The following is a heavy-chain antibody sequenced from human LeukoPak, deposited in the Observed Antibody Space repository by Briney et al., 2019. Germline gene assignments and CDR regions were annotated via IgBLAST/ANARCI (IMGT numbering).Heavy chain of an antibody. J-gene: IGHJ4*02. V-gene: IGHV4-39*01. CDR2: IYYSGST. CDR3: ASEDSSGWYTGGDY. CDR1: GGSISSSSYY. Sequence: PSETLSLTCTVSGGSISSSSYYWGWIRQPPGKGLEWIGSIYYSGSTYYNPSLKSRVTISVDTSKNQFSLNLSSVTAADTAVNYCASEDSSGWYTGGDYWGQGTLVTVSS. D-gene: IGHD6-19*01.